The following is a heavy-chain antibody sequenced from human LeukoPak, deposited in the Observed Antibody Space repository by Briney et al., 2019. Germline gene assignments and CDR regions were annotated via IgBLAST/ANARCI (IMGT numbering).Heavy chain of an antibody. CDR1: GGSISSGGYY. D-gene: IGHD3-9*01. V-gene: IGHV4-30-2*01. CDR3: ARGFFDILTGSYKFDAFDI. CDR2: IYHSGNT. Sequence: SETLSLTCTVSGGSISSGGYYWSWIRQPPGKGLEWIGYIYHSGNTYSNPSLKSRVTMAVDRSKNQFSLKLISVTAADTAVYYCARGFFDILTGSYKFDAFDIWGQGTMVTVSS. J-gene: IGHJ3*02.